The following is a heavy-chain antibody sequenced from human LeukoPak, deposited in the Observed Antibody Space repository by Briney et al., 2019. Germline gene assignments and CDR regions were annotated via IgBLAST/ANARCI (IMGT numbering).Heavy chain of an antibody. V-gene: IGHV3-30-3*01. CDR1: GFTFSSYA. CDR3: ARFDSSGSGSDY. J-gene: IGHJ4*02. CDR2: ISYDGSNK. D-gene: IGHD3-22*01. Sequence: PGGSLRLSCAASGFTFSSYAMHWVRQAPGKGLEWVAVISYDGSNKYYADSVKGRFTISRDNAKNSLYLQMNSLRAEDTAVYYCARFDSSGSGSDYWGQGTLVTVSP.